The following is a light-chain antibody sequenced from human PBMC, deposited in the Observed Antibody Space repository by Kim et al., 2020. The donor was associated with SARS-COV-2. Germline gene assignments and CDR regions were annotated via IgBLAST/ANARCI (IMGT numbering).Light chain of an antibody. Sequence: GPRVTITCRASHNINDRLAWYQQKPGKAPKLLIYKASTLETGVSSRFSGSASGTEFTLTIFSLQPDDFATYYCQQYYTYFPTFGQGTKVDIK. V-gene: IGKV1-5*03. CDR3: QQYYTYFPT. CDR1: HNINDR. CDR2: KAS. J-gene: IGKJ1*01.